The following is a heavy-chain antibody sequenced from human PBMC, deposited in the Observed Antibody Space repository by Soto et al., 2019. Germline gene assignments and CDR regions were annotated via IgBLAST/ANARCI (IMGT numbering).Heavy chain of an antibody. V-gene: IGHV3-23*01. CDR3: AKGLTGAPYYAMDV. CDR1: GFTFSSYA. D-gene: IGHD7-27*01. Sequence: EVQLLESGGGLVQPGGSLRLSCAASGFTFSSYAMSWVSQAPGKGLEWVSAITGSGGRTYYADSVKGRFTISRDNSKNTLYLQMNSLRAEDTAVYYCAKGLTGAPYYAMDVWGQGTTVTVSS. J-gene: IGHJ6*02. CDR2: ITGSGGRT.